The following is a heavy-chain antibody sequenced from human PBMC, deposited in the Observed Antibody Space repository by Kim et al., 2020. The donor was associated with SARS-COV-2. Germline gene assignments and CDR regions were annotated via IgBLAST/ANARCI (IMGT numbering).Heavy chain of an antibody. CDR3: ARDRPGYVSSGWSDYYYGMEV. CDR1: GFTFSSYS. V-gene: IGHV3-21*01. Sequence: GGSLRLSCAASGFTFSSYSMNWVRQAPGKGLEWVSSISSSSSYIYYADSVKGRFTISRDNAKNSLYLQMNSLRAEDTAVYYCARDRPGYVSSGWSDYYYGMEVWGQGTTVTVSS. D-gene: IGHD3-22*01. CDR2: ISSSSSYI. J-gene: IGHJ6*02.